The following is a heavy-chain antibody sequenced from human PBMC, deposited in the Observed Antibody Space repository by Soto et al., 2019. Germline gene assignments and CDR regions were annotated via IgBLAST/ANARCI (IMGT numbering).Heavy chain of an antibody. CDR1: GGSISSSSYY. Sequence: SETLSLTCTVSGGSISSSSYYWGWIRQPPGKGLEWIGSIYYSGSTYYNPSLKSRVTISVDTSKNQFSLKLSSVTAADTAVYYCARLWLEDIVLMVYAPGMDVWGQGTTVTVSS. V-gene: IGHV4-39*01. CDR2: IYYSGST. J-gene: IGHJ6*02. CDR3: ARLWLEDIVLMVYAPGMDV. D-gene: IGHD2-8*01.